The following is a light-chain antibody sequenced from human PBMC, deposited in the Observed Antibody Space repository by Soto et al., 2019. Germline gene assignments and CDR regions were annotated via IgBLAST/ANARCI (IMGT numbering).Light chain of an antibody. V-gene: IGKV4-1*01. J-gene: IGKJ3*01. CDR1: QSLLYNSNNKNY. CDR2: WAS. Sequence: DIVMTQSPDSLAVSLGERATINCKSSQSLLYNSNNKNYLAWYQQKPGQPPKLLIYWASSRESGVPDRFSGSGSGTDFTLTISSLQAEDVAVYYCLQYYSTPLTFGPGTKVDIK. CDR3: LQYYSTPLT.